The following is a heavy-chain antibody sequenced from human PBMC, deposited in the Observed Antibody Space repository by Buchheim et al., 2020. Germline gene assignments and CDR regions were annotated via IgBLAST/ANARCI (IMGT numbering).Heavy chain of an antibody. J-gene: IGHJ4*02. Sequence: QVQLQQWGAGLLKPSETLSLTCAVYGGSFSGYYWSWIRQPPGKGLEWIGEVNHSGSTNYNPSLKSRVTISVDTSKNQFSLKLSSVTAADTAVYYCARDDDILTGYSFWGQGTL. CDR1: GGSFSGYY. D-gene: IGHD3-9*01. V-gene: IGHV4-34*01. CDR3: ARDDDILTGYSF. CDR2: VNHSGST.